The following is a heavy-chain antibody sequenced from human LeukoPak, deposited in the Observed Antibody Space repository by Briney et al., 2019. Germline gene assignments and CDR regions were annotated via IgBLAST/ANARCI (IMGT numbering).Heavy chain of an antibody. CDR1: GYTFTDYY. CDR3: AHSGVATIMGGGYYFDY. D-gene: IGHD5-12*01. CDR2: VDPEDGET. J-gene: IGHJ4*02. V-gene: IGHV1-69-2*01. Sequence: GASVKVSCKVSGYTFTDYYMHWVQQAPGKGLEWMGLVDPEDGETIYAEKFQGRVTITADTSTDTAYMELSSLRSEDTPVYYCAHSGVATIMGGGYYFDYWGQGTLVTVSS.